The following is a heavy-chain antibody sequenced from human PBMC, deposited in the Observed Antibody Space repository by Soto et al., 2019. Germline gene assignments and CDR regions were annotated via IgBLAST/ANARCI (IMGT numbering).Heavy chain of an antibody. Sequence: PSETLSLTGTVSVDSCSSVGFDWAWLLRPPGKALEWIGYIYNAGSTYYRPSLESRMHMSLDATGNNYSLRLTSVTAADTAVYFCARAPLGLDTISYFDYWGQGKLVSVT. CDR2: IYNAGST. CDR1: VDSCSSVGFD. D-gene: IGHD3-3*01. CDR3: ARAPLGLDTISYFDY. V-gene: IGHV4-30-4*01. J-gene: IGHJ4*02.